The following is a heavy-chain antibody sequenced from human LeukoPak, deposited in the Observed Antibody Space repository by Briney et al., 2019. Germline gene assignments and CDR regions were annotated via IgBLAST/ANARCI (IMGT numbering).Heavy chain of an antibody. CDR2: INPNSGGT. J-gene: IGHJ4*02. D-gene: IGHD6-13*01. Sequence: ASVKVSFKASGYTFTGYFLHWVRQAPGQGLEWMGWINPNSGGTHYAQNFQGRVTMTRDTSISTPYMELSRLRSHDAAVYYCARVVGGYSISCLDYWGQGTLVTVSS. CDR3: ARVVGGYSISCLDY. V-gene: IGHV1-2*02. CDR1: GYTFTGYF.